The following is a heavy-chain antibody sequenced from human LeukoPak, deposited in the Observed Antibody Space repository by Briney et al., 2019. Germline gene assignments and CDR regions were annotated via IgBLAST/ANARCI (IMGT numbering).Heavy chain of an antibody. CDR1: AGSISSSSYY. J-gene: IGHJ4*02. CDR2: TYYIGST. V-gene: IGHV4-39*01. Sequence: SETLSLTCPLSAGSISSSSYYWGWIRQPPGKGLEGIGRTYYIGSTYYNPSPKSRVTISVDTSKNQFSLKLSSVTAADTAVYYCARVPTVTFFDYWGQGTLVTVSS. CDR3: ARVPTVTFFDY. D-gene: IGHD4-17*01.